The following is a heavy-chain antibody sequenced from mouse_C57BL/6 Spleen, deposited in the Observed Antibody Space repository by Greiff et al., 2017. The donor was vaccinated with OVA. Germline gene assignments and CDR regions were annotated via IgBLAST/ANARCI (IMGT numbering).Heavy chain of an antibody. Sequence: QVQLQQSGAELVRPGASVTLSCKASGYTFTDYEMHWVKQTPVHGLEWIGAIDPETGGTAYNQKFKGKAILTADKSSSTAYMELRSLTSEDSAVYYCTRRWARYFDVWGTGTTGTGSS. V-gene: IGHV1-15*01. CDR3: TRRWARYFDV. CDR1: GYTFTDYE. CDR2: IDPETGGT. J-gene: IGHJ1*03. D-gene: IGHD1-1*02.